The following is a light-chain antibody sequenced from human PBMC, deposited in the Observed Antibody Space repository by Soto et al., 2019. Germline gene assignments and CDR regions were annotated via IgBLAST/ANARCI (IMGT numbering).Light chain of an antibody. J-gene: IGKJ1*01. CDR1: QRISNW. V-gene: IGKV1-5*03. CDR3: QQYNSFPPKWT. CDR2: KAS. Sequence: DLQMTQSPSTLSASVGDRVTITCRASQRISNWLAWFQQKPGKAPKLLIYKASSLESGVPSRFSGNGSGTECTLACIILQPNDFATYCSQQYNSFPPKWTFEQGSKGKIK.